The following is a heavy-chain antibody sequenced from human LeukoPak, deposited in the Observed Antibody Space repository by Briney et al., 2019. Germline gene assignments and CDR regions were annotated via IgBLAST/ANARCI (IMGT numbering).Heavy chain of an antibody. Sequence: ASVKVSCKASGGTFSSYAISWVRQAPGQGLEWMGGIIPIFGTANYAQKFQGRVTITTDESTSTAYMELSSLRSEDTAVYYCARMSFDYGHYYYYYYYMDVWGKGTTVTVSS. CDR2: IIPIFGTA. J-gene: IGHJ6*03. D-gene: IGHD4-17*01. CDR1: GGTFSSYA. CDR3: ARMSFDYGHYYYYYYYMDV. V-gene: IGHV1-69*05.